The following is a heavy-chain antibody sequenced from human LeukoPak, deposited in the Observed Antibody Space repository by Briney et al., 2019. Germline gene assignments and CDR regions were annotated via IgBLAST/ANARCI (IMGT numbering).Heavy chain of an antibody. D-gene: IGHD3-22*01. CDR2: IYHSGST. V-gene: IGHV4-4*02. CDR1: GGSISSSNW. Sequence: SETLSLTCAVSGGSISSSNWWSWVRQPPGKGLEWIGEIYHSGSTNYNPSLKSRVTISVDTSKNQFSLKLSSVTAADTAVYYCARELESSGIDYWGQGTLVTVSS. J-gene: IGHJ4*02. CDR3: ARELESSGIDY.